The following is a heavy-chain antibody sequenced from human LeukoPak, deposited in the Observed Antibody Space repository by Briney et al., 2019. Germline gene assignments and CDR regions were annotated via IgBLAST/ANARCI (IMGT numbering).Heavy chain of an antibody. V-gene: IGHV3-48*01. CDR3: AKDLSVLRFLEWLSSPWFDP. D-gene: IGHD3-3*01. J-gene: IGHJ5*02. CDR1: GFDFTTHS. CDR2: ISRSSGSI. Sequence: GGSLRLSCAVSGFDFTTHSMNWVRQAPGKGLEWLAYISRSSGSIYYTDSVKGRFTISRDNSKNTLYLQMNSLRAEDTAVYYCAKDLSVLRFLEWLSSPWFDPWGQGTLVTVSS.